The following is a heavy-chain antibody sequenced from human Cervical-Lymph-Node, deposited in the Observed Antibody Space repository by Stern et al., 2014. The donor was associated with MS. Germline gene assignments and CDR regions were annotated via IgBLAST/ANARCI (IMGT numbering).Heavy chain of an antibody. CDR2: ITNVGSA. Sequence: VQLVQSGGGVIPPGGSLRLSCTASGFTVSRDYMTWVRQAPGKGLEWVYLITNVGSAFYTDSVKGRFTISRDDSKNTVYLHMTSLRAEDTAMYYCARDTASPERSDWWGQGTLVTVSS. V-gene: IGHV3-53*01. J-gene: IGHJ4*02. CDR3: ARDTASPERSDW. D-gene: IGHD1-1*01. CDR1: GFTVSRDY.